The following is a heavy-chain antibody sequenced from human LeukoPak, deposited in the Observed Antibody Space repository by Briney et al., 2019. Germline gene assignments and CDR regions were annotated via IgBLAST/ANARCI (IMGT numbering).Heavy chain of an antibody. D-gene: IGHD3-9*01. CDR3: AMDDILTGYI. CDR2: INPNSGGT. Sequence: ASVKVSYKASGYTFTGYYMHWVRQAPGQRLEWMGWINPNSGGTNYAQKVQGRVTMTRDTSISTAYMELSRLRSDDTAVYYCAMDDILTGYIWGQGTLVTVSS. J-gene: IGHJ4*02. CDR1: GYTFTGYY. V-gene: IGHV1-2*02.